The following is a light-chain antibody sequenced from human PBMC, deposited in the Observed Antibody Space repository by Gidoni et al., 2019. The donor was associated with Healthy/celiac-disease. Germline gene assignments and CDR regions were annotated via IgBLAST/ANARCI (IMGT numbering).Light chain of an antibody. V-gene: IGKV1-13*02. CDR1: QGISSA. J-gene: IGKJ3*01. CDR3: QQFNSYPFT. CDR2: DAS. Sequence: AIQLTQSPSSLSASVGDRVTITCRASQGISSALAWYQQKPGKAPKLLIYDASSLESGVPSRFSGSGSGTDFTLTISSLHPEDFATYYCQQFNSYPFTFXPXTKVDIK.